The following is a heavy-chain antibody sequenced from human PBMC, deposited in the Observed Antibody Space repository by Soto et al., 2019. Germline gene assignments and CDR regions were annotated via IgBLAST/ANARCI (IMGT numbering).Heavy chain of an antibody. J-gene: IGHJ3*02. CDR1: GFTFSDYY. D-gene: IGHD2-15*01. V-gene: IGHV3-11*01. CDR3: ARAYSDAFDI. Sequence: QVQLVESGGELVKPGGSLRLSCAASGFTFSDYYMTWIRQAPGKGLEWVSYISSSGTGIYYADSMKGRFTISRDNAKKSLYLQMSSLRAEDTAVYYCARAYSDAFDIWGQGTMVTVSS. CDR2: ISSSGTGI.